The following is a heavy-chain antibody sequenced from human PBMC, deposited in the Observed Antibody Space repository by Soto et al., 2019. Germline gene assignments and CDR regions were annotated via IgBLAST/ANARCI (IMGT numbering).Heavy chain of an antibody. CDR2: LYDVDGS. CDR3: ATWNEREHAYDV. V-gene: IGHV3-53*01. CDR1: GLTISGKKY. D-gene: IGHD1-1*01. Sequence: DVQLVESGGGLIQPGESLRLSCAAFGLTISGKKYVAWFRQAPGKALEWVSALYDVDGSFYADSVKGRFTTSSDSSKTTVYLQMNDLRPDDTAVYYCATWNEREHAYDVWGQGTTVTVSS. J-gene: IGHJ3*01.